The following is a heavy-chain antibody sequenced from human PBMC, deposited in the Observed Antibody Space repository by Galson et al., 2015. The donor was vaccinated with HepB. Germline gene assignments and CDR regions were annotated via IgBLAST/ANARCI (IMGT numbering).Heavy chain of an antibody. J-gene: IGHJ6*02. CDR3: ASGACVSTSCYYYYAMDV. D-gene: IGHD2-2*01. V-gene: IGHV3-11*01. Sequence: SLRLSCAASGFTFSDYYMSWIRQAPGKGLEWVSYISSSGSTIYYADSVKGRFTISRDNAKNSLYLQMNSLRAEDTAVYYCASGACVSTSCYYYYAMDVWGQGTTVTVSS. CDR2: ISSSGSTI. CDR1: GFTFSDYY.